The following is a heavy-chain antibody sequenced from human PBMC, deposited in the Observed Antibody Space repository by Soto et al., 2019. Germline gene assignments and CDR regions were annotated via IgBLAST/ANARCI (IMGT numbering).Heavy chain of an antibody. Sequence: SETLSVTTHGPGGSSGPYHWSWIGQPAGKGLGLMWYIHYSGSTNNRPSHTSQTSLSLDTSKTQFSLKVSSVTAADTAVYYCARGEAGYNYVLRPYYGMDVWGPGTTFTVSS. CDR1: GGSSGPYH. V-gene: IGHV4-59*12. J-gene: IGHJ6*02. CDR2: IHYSGST. D-gene: IGHD5-18*01. CDR3: ARGEAGYNYVLRPYYGMDV.